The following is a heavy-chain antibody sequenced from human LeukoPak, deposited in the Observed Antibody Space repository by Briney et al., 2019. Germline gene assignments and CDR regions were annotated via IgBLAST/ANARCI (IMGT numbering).Heavy chain of an antibody. CDR1: GYSISSYY. CDR3: ARAVSDFWSGYYNDY. CDR2: IYYSGST. D-gene: IGHD3-3*01. J-gene: IGHJ4*02. Sequence: PSETLSLTCTVSGYSISSYYWSWIRQPPGKGLEWIGYIYYSGSTNYNPSLKSRVTISVDTSKNQFSLKLSSVTAADTAVYYCARAVSDFWSGYYNDYWGQGTLVTVSS. V-gene: IGHV4-59*01.